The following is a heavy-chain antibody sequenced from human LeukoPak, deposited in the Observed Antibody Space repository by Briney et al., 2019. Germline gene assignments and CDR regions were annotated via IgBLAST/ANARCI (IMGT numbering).Heavy chain of an antibody. CDR2: INHSGST. J-gene: IGHJ3*02. V-gene: IGHV4-34*01. Sequence: SETLSLTCAVYGGSFSGYYWSWIRQPPGKGLEWIGEINHSGSTNYNPSLKSRVTISVDTSKKQFSLKLRSVTAADTAVYYRGRGVNNWNVDVFDIWGQGTTVTVSS. D-gene: IGHD1-20*01. CDR1: GGSFSGYY. CDR3: GRGVNNWNVDVFDI.